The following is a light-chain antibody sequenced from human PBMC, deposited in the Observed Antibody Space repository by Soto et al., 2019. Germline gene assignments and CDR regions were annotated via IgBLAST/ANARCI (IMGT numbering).Light chain of an antibody. V-gene: IGLV2-8*01. CDR3: SSNAGSNNFVV. J-gene: IGLJ2*01. Sequence: QSALTQPPSASGSPGQSVTISCTGTSSDVGGYNYVSWYQQHPGNAPKVMIYEVSQRPSGVPDRFSGSKSGNTASLTVSGLQAEDEADYYCSSNAGSNNFVVFGGGTKLTVL. CDR1: SSDVGGYNY. CDR2: EVS.